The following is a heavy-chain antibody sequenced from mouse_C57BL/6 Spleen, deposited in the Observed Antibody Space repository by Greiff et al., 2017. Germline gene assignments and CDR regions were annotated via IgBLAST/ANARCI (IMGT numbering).Heavy chain of an antibody. J-gene: IGHJ4*01. Sequence: VQLQQSGPELVKPGASVKISCKASGYSFTGYYMNWVKQSPEKSLEWIGEINPSTGGTTYNQKFKAKATLTVDKSSSTAYMQLKSLTSEDSAVYYCARRGIYDGYSYAMGYWGQGTSVTVSS. V-gene: IGHV1-42*01. D-gene: IGHD2-3*01. CDR3: ARRGIYDGYSYAMGY. CDR2: INPSTGGT. CDR1: GYSFTGYY.